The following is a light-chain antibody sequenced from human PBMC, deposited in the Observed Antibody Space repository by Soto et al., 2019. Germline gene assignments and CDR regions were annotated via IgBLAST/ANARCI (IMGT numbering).Light chain of an antibody. CDR3: QHYNNWLGT. CDR1: QAISSN. Sequence: ETVMTQSPATLSVSRGERATLSCRANQAISSNLAWYQQKPGQAPRLLIYGASTRATGIPDRFSGSGSGTEFTLTISSLQSEDFAVYYCQHYNNWLGTFGGGTKVEIK. J-gene: IGKJ4*01. V-gene: IGKV3-15*01. CDR2: GAS.